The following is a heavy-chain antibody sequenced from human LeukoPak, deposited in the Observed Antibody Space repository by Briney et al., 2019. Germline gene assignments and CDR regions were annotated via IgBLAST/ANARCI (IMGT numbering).Heavy chain of an antibody. D-gene: IGHD4/OR15-4a*01. Sequence: ASVKVSCKASGYTCTGYYMHWVRQAPGQGLEWMGWINPNSGGRNYAQKFQGRVTMTRDTSISTAYMEQSRLISDDTAVYYCASPGGHDYIDYWGQGTLVTVSS. CDR2: INPNSGGR. J-gene: IGHJ4*02. CDR3: ASPGGHDYIDY. CDR1: GYTCTGYY. V-gene: IGHV1-2*02.